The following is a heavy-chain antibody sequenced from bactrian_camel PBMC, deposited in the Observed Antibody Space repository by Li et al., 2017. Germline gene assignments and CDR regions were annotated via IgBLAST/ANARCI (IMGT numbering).Heavy chain of an antibody. CDR3: ATALVYRDDCYSDSWSPDS. Sequence: VQLVESGGGSAQAGGSLRLSCVASGFAFSRSDMSWVRQAPGKGLEWVAGITSLPSLFHAASYADSVKGRFTISQDKASNTVYLQMNSLKPEDTAMYYCATALVYRDDCYSDSWSPDSWGQGTQVTVS. D-gene: IGHD3*01. CDR2: ITSLPSLFHAA. J-gene: IGHJ4*01. V-gene: IGHV3S40*01. CDR1: GFAFSRSD.